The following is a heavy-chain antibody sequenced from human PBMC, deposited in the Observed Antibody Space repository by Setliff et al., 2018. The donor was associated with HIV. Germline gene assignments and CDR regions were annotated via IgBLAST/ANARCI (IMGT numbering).Heavy chain of an antibody. CDR2: MNPYSGDT. V-gene: IGHV1-8*01. Sequence: GASVKVSCKAFGYTFASYELYWVRQPPGQGLEWMGWMNPYSGDTGSAQKFQGRVSLTSNTAISTAYMELSSLRSEDTAVHYCAREGCGGDCYWGGYYFDYWGQGTLVTVSS. CDR1: GYTFASYE. D-gene: IGHD2-21*02. CDR3: AREGCGGDCYWGGYYFDY. J-gene: IGHJ4*02.